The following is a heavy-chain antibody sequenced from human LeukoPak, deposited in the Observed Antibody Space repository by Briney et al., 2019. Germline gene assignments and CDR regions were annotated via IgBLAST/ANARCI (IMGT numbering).Heavy chain of an antibody. CDR2: ISGSGGST. D-gene: IGHD4-17*01. Sequence: PGGCLRLSCAAPGFTLSSYAMSWVRQATGRGLEWVSAISGSGGSTYYADSVEGRFTISRDNSKNTLYLQMNSLRAEDTAVYYCAKVDYGDLPFDYWGQGTLVTVSS. J-gene: IGHJ4*02. CDR1: GFTLSSYA. V-gene: IGHV3-23*01. CDR3: AKVDYGDLPFDY.